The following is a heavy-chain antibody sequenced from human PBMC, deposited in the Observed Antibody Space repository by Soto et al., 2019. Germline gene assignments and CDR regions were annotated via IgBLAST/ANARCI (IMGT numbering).Heavy chain of an antibody. D-gene: IGHD3-10*01. CDR2: IYRSGSA. V-gene: IGHV4-30-2*01. CDR3: AVSGRGGLYV. Sequence: QLQLQESGSGLVKPSQKLSLTCTVSGGSINSGGYSWSWIRQPPGKGLEWIGYIYRSGSAYYSPSLQNRVTISVDTSKNHFSLNLTSVTAADTAVYYCAVSGRGGLYVWGQGTTVTVSS. CDR1: GGSINSGGYS. J-gene: IGHJ6*02.